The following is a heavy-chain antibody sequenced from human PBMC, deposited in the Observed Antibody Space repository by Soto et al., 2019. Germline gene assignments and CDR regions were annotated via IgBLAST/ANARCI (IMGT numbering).Heavy chain of an antibody. CDR3: AGGAAPKIVVVMYAAFEM. Sequence: QVQLVQSGAEVKKPGSSVKVSCKASGATLNTFINYGITWVRQAPGQGLERMGGIIPVFGTANYAQTFQGRVTTSADESTRTAYMELSSLRSEDTAVYYGAGGAAPKIVVVMYAAFEMWGQGTMVTVSS. D-gene: IGHD3-22*01. J-gene: IGHJ3*02. CDR2: IIPVFGTA. CDR1: GATLNTFINYG. V-gene: IGHV1-69*12.